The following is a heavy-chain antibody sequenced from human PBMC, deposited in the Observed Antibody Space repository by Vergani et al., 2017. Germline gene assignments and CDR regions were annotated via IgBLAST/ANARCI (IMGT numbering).Heavy chain of an antibody. J-gene: IGHJ5*02. Sequence: EVQLEESGGGLVLPGRSLRLSCVASGFTSAGYAMHWVRQAPGKGLEWVSGISGSGGSTYYADSVKGRFTISRDNSKNTLYLQMNSLRAEDTAVYYCAKDRFGRDGYNVMDWFDPWGQGTLVTVSS. D-gene: IGHD5-24*01. V-gene: IGHV3-23*04. CDR1: GFTSAGYA. CDR2: ISGSGGST. CDR3: AKDRFGRDGYNVMDWFDP.